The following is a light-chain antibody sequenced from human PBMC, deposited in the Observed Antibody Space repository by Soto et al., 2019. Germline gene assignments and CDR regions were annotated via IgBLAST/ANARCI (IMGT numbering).Light chain of an antibody. Sequence: DIQMTQSPSSLSATVGDRVTITCRASQSISIYLNWYQQKPGKAPNLLIFAASTLQTGVPSRFGGSGSGTDFTLTIDSLQPEDVATYYCQESFSPLYTLGPGTTLHIK. CDR2: AAS. CDR3: QESFSPLYT. V-gene: IGKV1-39*01. J-gene: IGKJ2*01. CDR1: QSISIY.